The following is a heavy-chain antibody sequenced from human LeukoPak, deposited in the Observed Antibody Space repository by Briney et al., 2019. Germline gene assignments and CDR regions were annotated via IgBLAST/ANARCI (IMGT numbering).Heavy chain of an antibody. CDR3: ARGSGTLDAF. V-gene: IGHV4-59*11. J-gene: IGHJ3*01. D-gene: IGHD1-1*01. Sequence: SETLSLTCNVSGGSISSHYWSWIRQPPGKGLEWIGYIYFLGSTNYNPSLKSRVTISVDMSKNQFSLKLTSVTAADTALYYCARGSGTLDAFCGQGTMVTVSS. CDR2: IYFLGST. CDR1: GGSISSHY.